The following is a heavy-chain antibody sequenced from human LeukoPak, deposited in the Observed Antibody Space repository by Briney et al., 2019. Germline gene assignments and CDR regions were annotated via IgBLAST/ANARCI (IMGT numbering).Heavy chain of an antibody. CDR1: RFTFSNYG. D-gene: IGHD1-26*01. Sequence: GGSLRLSCAASRFTFSNYGMHWVRQAPGKGLEWVAFIRYDGSNKYYADSVKGRFTISRDNAKNSLYLQMNSLRAEDTAVYYCARDRGGSYYADFDYWGQGTLVTVSS. V-gene: IGHV3-30*02. CDR2: IRYDGSNK. J-gene: IGHJ4*02. CDR3: ARDRGGSYYADFDY.